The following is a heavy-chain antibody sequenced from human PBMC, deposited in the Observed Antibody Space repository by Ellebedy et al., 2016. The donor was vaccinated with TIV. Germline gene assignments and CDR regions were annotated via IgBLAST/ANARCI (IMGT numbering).Heavy chain of an antibody. CDR3: ARGYDILTGYLAAY. CDR1: GYTFTGYY. CDR2: IIPILGIA. V-gene: IGHV1-69*04. J-gene: IGHJ4*02. Sequence: ASVKVSCKASGYTFTGYYMHWVRQVPGQGLEWMGRIIPILGIANYAQKFQGRVTITRDTSASTAYMELSSLRSEDTAVYYCARGYDILTGYLAAYWGQGTLVTVSS. D-gene: IGHD3-9*01.